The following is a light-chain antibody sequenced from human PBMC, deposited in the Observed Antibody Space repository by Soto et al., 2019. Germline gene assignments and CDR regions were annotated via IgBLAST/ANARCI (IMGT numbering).Light chain of an antibody. J-gene: IGLJ1*01. Sequence: QSVLTQPPSASGTPGQRVTISCSTSSSNLGDNTVNWYQQVPGTAPKLLIYSYDQRPSGVPDRFSGSKSGTTASLAISGLQSEDEADYYCSAWDASLDRYVFGTGTKLTVL. CDR3: SAWDASLDRYV. CDR1: SSNLGDNT. CDR2: SYD. V-gene: IGLV1-44*01.